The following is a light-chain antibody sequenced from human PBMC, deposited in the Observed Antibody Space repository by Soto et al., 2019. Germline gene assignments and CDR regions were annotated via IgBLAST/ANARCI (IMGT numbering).Light chain of an antibody. Sequence: DIPMTQSPSTLSASVGDRVTITCRASQSISSWLAWYQQKPGKAPKLLIYKASSLESGVPSRFSGIGSGTEFTLTISSLQPDDFATYYCQQYKTWPEYTFGQGTKLEIK. J-gene: IGKJ2*01. CDR1: QSISSW. CDR2: KAS. V-gene: IGKV1-5*03. CDR3: QQYKTWPEYT.